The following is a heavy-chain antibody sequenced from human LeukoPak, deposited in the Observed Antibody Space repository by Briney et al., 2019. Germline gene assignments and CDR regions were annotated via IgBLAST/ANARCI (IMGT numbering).Heavy chain of an antibody. Sequence: GGSLRLSCAASGFTFSSYGMPWVRQAPGKGLEWVAVISYDGSNKYYADSVKGRFTISRDNSKNTLYLQMNSLRAEDTAVYYCAKGRWGYYDSSGCDYWGQGTLVTVSS. D-gene: IGHD3-22*01. CDR3: AKGRWGYYDSSGCDY. J-gene: IGHJ4*02. CDR1: GFTFSSYG. CDR2: ISYDGSNK. V-gene: IGHV3-30*18.